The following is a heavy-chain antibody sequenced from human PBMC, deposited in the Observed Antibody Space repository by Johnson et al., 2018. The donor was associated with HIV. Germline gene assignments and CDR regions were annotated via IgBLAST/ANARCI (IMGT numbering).Heavy chain of an antibody. Sequence: VQLVESGGGVVQPGRSLRLSCAASGFTFDDYAMHWVRQAPGKGLEWVANIKQEGSEKYYVDSVKGRFTISSDNAKNSLYLQMNSLRAEATAVYYCARDRPDIVVVPGAIDAFDIWGQGTMVTVSS. CDR3: ARDRPDIVVVPGAIDAFDI. CDR1: GFTFDDYA. V-gene: IGHV3-7*01. D-gene: IGHD2-2*01. CDR2: IKQEGSEK. J-gene: IGHJ3*02.